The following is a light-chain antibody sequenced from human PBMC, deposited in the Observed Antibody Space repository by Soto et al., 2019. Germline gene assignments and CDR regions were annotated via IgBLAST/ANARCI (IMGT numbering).Light chain of an antibody. Sequence: EMVLTQSPGTLSLSPGERATLSCRASQSVSSSYLAWYQQKPGQAPRLLIYGASCRATGIPDRFSGSGSGTDFTLTISRLEPEDFAVYYCQQYGSSPLTFGGGAKVEIK. CDR1: QSVSSSY. V-gene: IGKV3-20*01. CDR3: QQYGSSPLT. J-gene: IGKJ4*01. CDR2: GAS.